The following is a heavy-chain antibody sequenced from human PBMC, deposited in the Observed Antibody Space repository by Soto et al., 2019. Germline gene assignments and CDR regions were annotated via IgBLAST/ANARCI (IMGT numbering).Heavy chain of an antibody. D-gene: IGHD6-19*01. CDR1: GYTFSSYG. V-gene: IGHV1-18*01. J-gene: IGHJ4*02. CDR2: ISGFNGNT. CDR3: ARDRAVAPSYLDH. Sequence: ASVKVSCKTSGYTFSSYGISWVRQAPGQGLEWMGWISGFNGNTKYAQKFQDRVIMTTDTSTTTAYMELRSLRSDDTAMYYCARDRAVAPSYLDHWGRGTLVTVSS.